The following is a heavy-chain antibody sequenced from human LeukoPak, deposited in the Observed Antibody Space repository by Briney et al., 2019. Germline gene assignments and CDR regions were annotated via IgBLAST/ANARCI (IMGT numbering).Heavy chain of an antibody. D-gene: IGHD4-17*01. V-gene: IGHV4-34*01. CDR3: ASATTVTTPYFDY. CDR1: GGSFSGYY. CDR2: INHSGST. J-gene: IGHJ4*02. Sequence: PSETLSLTCAVYGGSFSGYYWSWIRQPPGKGLEWIGEINHSGSTNYNPSLKSRVTISVDTSKNQFSLKLSSVTAADTAVYYCASATTVTTPYFDYWGQGTLVTGSS.